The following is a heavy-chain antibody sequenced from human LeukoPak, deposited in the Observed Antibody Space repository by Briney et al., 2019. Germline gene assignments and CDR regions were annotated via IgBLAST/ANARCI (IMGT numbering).Heavy chain of an antibody. Sequence: GGSLTLSCAASGYTFSRHGIHWVRQAPGKGLEWVAVVWYDGRNRDYADSVKGRFTISRDNSKNTLYLQMNSLRAEDTAVYYCAKRGITDYFDYWGQGTLVTVSS. J-gene: IGHJ4*02. CDR2: VWYDGRNR. CDR1: GYTFSRHG. D-gene: IGHD3-16*01. V-gene: IGHV3-33*06. CDR3: AKRGITDYFDY.